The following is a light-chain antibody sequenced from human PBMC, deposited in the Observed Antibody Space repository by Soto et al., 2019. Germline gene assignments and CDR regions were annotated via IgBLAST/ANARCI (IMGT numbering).Light chain of an antibody. Sequence: QSVLSQPASVSGSPGQSITLSCTGTSADVGGYNYVSWYQQHPGKAPQLIIYDVTQRPSGVPDRFSGSKSGNTASLSISGLQAEDEADYYCCSHSASYTFVFGTGTKVTVL. V-gene: IGLV2-11*01. CDR2: DVT. CDR3: CSHSASYTFV. CDR1: SADVGGYNY. J-gene: IGLJ1*01.